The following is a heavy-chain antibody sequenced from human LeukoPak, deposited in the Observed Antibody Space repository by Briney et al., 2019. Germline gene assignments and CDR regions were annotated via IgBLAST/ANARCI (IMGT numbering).Heavy chain of an antibody. CDR2: MSAYTDNT. Sequence: ASVKVSCKASGSTFTSCGISCVRQAPGQGLEWMGWMSAYTDNTNYSQTLQDRVTMTTYTSTSTDYMELRSLRSDDTAVYYCARGYCSSTSCYWGYYYYGMDVWGQGTTVTVSS. J-gene: IGHJ6*02. CDR1: GSTFTSCG. CDR3: ARGYCSSTSCYWGYYYYGMDV. D-gene: IGHD2-2*01. V-gene: IGHV1-18*01.